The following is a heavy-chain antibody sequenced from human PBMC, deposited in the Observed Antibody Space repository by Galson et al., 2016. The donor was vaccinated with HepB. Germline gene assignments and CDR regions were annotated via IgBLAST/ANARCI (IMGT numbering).Heavy chain of an antibody. CDR3: ARDHFRVGFPGIWFDP. Sequence: SLRLSCAASGITFSSYTMNWVRQAPGKGLEWVSSISSDSDSIYYADSVKGRFTISRDNAKSSVYLQLNSLRAEDTAVYYCARDHFRVGFPGIWFDPWGQGTMGTVSS. CDR1: GITFSSYT. V-gene: IGHV3-21*01. J-gene: IGHJ5*02. CDR2: ISSDSDSI. D-gene: IGHD3-10*01.